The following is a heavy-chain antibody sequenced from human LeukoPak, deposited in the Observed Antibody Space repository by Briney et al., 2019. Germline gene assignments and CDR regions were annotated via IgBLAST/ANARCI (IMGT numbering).Heavy chain of an antibody. CDR2: ISSSSNTI. CDR1: GFTFSTYN. J-gene: IGHJ4*01. CDR3: ARGRAGNYYNHNDY. V-gene: IGHV3-48*01. Sequence: GGSLRLSCAASGFTFSTYNMNWVRQAPGKGLEWVSYISSSSNTIYYADSVKGRITISRDNAKNSLYLQMNSLRAEDTAVYYCARGRAGNYYNHNDYWGQGTLVTVSS. D-gene: IGHD3-10*01.